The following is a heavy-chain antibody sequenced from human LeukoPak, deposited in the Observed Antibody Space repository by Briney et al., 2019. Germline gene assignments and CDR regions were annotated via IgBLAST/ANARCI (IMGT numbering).Heavy chain of an antibody. CDR3: AREGRGYSYAFEY. Sequence: GGSLRLSCAASGFTFSNYWMHWVRHAPGKGLVWVSRINSDGSSTTYADSVKGRFTISRDNGQNTLYLQMNSLRAEDTAVYYCAREGRGYSYAFEYWGQGTLVTVSS. CDR2: INSDGSST. D-gene: IGHD5-18*01. CDR1: GFTFSNYW. V-gene: IGHV3-74*01. J-gene: IGHJ4*02.